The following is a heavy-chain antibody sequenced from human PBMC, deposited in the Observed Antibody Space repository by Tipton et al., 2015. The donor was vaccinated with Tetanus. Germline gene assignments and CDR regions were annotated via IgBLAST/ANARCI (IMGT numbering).Heavy chain of an antibody. CDR1: GFTFSNSP. CDR2: ISSGGSTM. CDR3: AKGGWNYWFDP. J-gene: IGHJ5*02. Sequence: GSLRLSCAAYGFTFSNSPLAWVRQAPGKGLEWVSYISSGGSTMYYSDSVKGRFTISRDNGKNSLYLQMNSLRAEDTAMYYCAKGGWNYWFDPWGQGTLVTVTS. D-gene: IGHD1-7*01. V-gene: IGHV3-11*01.